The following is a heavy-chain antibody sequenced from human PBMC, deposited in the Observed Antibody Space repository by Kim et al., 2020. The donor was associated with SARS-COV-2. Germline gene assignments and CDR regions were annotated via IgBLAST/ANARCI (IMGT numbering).Heavy chain of an antibody. CDR2: ILHDGSNK. Sequence: GGSLRLSCAASGFTFSNYAMHWVRQAPGKGLEWVAVILHDGSNKYYADSVKGRFTISRDNSKNTLYLQMNSLRAEDTAVFYCARGDAYGSGSHTFDNWGQGTLVTVSS. J-gene: IGHJ4*02. D-gene: IGHD3-10*01. V-gene: IGHV3-30-3*01. CDR3: ARGDAYGSGSHTFDN. CDR1: GFTFSNYA.